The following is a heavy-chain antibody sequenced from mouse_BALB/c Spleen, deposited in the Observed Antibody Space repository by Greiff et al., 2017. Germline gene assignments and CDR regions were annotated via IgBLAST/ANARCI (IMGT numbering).Heavy chain of an antibody. J-gene: IGHJ3*01. CDR3: ASGSYGSQFAY. D-gene: IGHD1-1*01. Sequence: VQLQESGPGLVAPSQSLSITCTVSGFSLTSYGVHWVRQPPGKGLEWLGVIWAGGSTNYNSALMSRLSISKDNSKSQVFLKMNSLQTDDTAMYYCASGSYGSQFAYWGQGTLVTVSA. CDR2: IWAGGST. CDR1: GFSLTSYG. V-gene: IGHV2-9*02.